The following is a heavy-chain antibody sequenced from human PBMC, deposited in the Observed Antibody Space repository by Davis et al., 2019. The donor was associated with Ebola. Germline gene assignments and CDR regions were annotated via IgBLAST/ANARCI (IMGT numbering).Heavy chain of an antibody. CDR2: IYPGDSDT. J-gene: IGHJ6*02. CDR3: ARQASYGGNWGYYYYYGMDV. V-gene: IGHV5-51*01. Sequence: PGGSLRLSCTGSGYSFTSYWIGWVRQMPGKGLEWMGIIYPGDSDTRYSPSFQGQVTISADKSISTAYLQWSSLKASDTAMYYCARQASYGGNWGYYYYYGMDVWGQGTTVTVSS. CDR1: GYSFTSYW. D-gene: IGHD4-23*01.